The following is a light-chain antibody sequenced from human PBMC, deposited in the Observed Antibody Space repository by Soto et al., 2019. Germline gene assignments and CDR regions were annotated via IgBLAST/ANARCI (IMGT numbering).Light chain of an antibody. J-gene: IGKJ1*01. CDR1: QSVSSW. CDR3: QQYSDNWT. V-gene: IGKV1-5*03. CDR2: KAS. Sequence: DIQMTQSPSTLSASVGDRVIITCRASQSVSSWLAWYQQKPGTAPKLLIYKASTLQSGVTSRFIGSGSWTEFTLTICSLQPDDSATYYSQQYSDNWTFGQGTKVDIK.